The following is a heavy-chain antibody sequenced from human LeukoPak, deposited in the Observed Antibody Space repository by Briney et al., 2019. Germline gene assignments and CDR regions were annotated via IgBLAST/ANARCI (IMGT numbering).Heavy chain of an antibody. Sequence: PGGSLRLSCEASGFTFTTYAMSWVRQAPGKGLQWVSGISSGDSSTYYTDSVKGRFTISRDNSKNTLYLQINSLRAEDTAVYYCAKCMSGSGVCLNFDSWGQGILVTVSS. CDR3: AKCMSGSGVCLNFDS. V-gene: IGHV3-23*01. CDR1: GFTFTTYA. J-gene: IGHJ4*02. CDR2: ISSGDSST. D-gene: IGHD2-21*02.